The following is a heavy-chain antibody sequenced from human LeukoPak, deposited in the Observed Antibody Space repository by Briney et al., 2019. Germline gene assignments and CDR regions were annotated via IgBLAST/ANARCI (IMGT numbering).Heavy chain of an antibody. D-gene: IGHD3-22*01. J-gene: IGHJ4*02. Sequence: PSETLSLTCAVYGGSFSGYYWSWIRQPPGKGLEWIGEINHSGSTNYNPSLKSRVTISVDTSKNQFSLKLSSVTAADTAVYYCARGYYYDSSGYYYYLYYVDYWGQGTLVTVSS. CDR2: INHSGST. CDR1: GGSFSGYY. CDR3: ARGYYYDSSGYYYYLYYVDY. V-gene: IGHV4-34*01.